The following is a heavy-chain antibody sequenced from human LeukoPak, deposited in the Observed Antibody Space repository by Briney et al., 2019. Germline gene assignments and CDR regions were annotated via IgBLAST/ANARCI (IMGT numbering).Heavy chain of an antibody. V-gene: IGHV3-30*02. D-gene: IGHD6-13*01. Sequence: PGGSLRLSCAASGFTFSSYGMHWVRQAPGKGLEWVAFIRYDGSNKYYADSVKGRFTISRDNSKNTLYLQMNSLRAEDTAVYYCAKVKAAAGLVEYFQHWGQGTLVTVSS. CDR2: IRYDGSNK. CDR3: AKVKAAAGLVEYFQH. CDR1: GFTFSSYG. J-gene: IGHJ1*01.